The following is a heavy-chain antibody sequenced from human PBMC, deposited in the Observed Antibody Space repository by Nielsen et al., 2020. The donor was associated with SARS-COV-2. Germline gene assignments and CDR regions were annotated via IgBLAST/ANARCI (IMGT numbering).Heavy chain of an antibody. J-gene: IGHJ4*02. V-gene: IGHV4-34*01. Sequence: SETLSLTCAVYGGSFSGYYWSWIRQPPGKGLEWIGEINHSGSTNYNPSLKSRVTISVDTSKNQFSPKLSSVTAADTAVYYCARVPYYYGSGSYQQPDYWGQGTLVTVSS. CDR3: ARVPYYYGSGSYQQPDY. D-gene: IGHD3-10*01. CDR2: INHSGST. CDR1: GGSFSGYY.